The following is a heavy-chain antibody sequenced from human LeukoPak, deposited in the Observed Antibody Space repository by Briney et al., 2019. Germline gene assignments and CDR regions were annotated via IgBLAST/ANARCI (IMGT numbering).Heavy chain of an antibody. CDR2: IYYSGST. V-gene: IGHV4-59*01. CDR3: ARYRSLHSDY. D-gene: IGHD1-26*01. J-gene: IGHJ4*02. CDR1: GGSISSYY. Sequence: SETLSLTCSVSGGSISSYYWSWIRQPPGKGLEYIGYIYYSGSTNYNPSLKSRVTISVDTSKDQFSLNLTSVTAADTAVYYCARYRSLHSDYWGQGTLVTVSS.